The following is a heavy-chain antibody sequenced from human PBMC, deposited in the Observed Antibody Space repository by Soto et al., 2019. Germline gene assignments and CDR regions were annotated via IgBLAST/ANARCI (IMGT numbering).Heavy chain of an antibody. Sequence: SETLSLTCTVSGGSISSYYWSWIRQPPGKGLEWIGYIYYSGSTNYNPSLKSRVTISVDTSKNQFSLKLSSVTAADTAVYYCARVITMVRGVIIVYWFDPWGQGTLVTVS. CDR1: GGSISSYY. CDR2: IYYSGST. D-gene: IGHD3-10*01. CDR3: ARVITMVRGVIIVYWFDP. V-gene: IGHV4-59*01. J-gene: IGHJ5*02.